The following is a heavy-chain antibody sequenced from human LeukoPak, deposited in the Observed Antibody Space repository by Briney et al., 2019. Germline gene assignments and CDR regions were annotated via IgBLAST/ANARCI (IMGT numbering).Heavy chain of an antibody. J-gene: IGHJ4*02. V-gene: IGHV3-11*04. Sequence: GGSLRLSCAASGFTFSDYYMSWLRQAPGKGLEWVSYISSSGSTIYYADSVKGRFTISRDNAKNSLYLQMNSLRAEDTAVYYCARVLLADGYKEMAVVGYFDYWGQGTLVTVSS. CDR2: ISSSGSTI. D-gene: IGHD5-24*01. CDR1: GFTFSDYY. CDR3: ARVLLADGYKEMAVVGYFDY.